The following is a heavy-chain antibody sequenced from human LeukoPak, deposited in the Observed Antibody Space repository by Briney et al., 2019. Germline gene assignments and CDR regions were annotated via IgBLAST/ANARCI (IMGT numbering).Heavy chain of an antibody. D-gene: IGHD4-17*01. V-gene: IGHV4-59*01. CDR1: GASISGYY. CDR2: IYTSGST. J-gene: IGHJ3*02. CDR3: ARDPTTVTKGLDI. Sequence: PSETLSLTCAVSGASISGYYWTWIRQPLGKGLEWIGYIYTSGSTNYNPSLKSRVTISVDTSKNQFSLKLSSVTAADTAVYYCARDPTTVTKGLDIWGQGTMVTVSS.